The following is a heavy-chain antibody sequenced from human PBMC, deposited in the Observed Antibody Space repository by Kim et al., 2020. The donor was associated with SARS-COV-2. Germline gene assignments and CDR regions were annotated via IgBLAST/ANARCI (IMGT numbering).Heavy chain of an antibody. D-gene: IGHD3-10*01. J-gene: IGHJ4*02. V-gene: IGHV3-20*03. CDR2: ST. Sequence: STAYADSVKDRFTISRDNAKKSLYLQMNGLRAEDTAFYYCVRGYIGGPFDLWGQGTRVTVSS. CDR3: VRGYIGGPFDL.